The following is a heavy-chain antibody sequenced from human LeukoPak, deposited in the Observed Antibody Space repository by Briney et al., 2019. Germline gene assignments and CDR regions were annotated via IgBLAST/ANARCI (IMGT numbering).Heavy chain of an antibody. Sequence: GESLKISCKGSGYSFTSHWIGWVRQMPGKGLEWMGIIYPGDSDTRYNPSFQGQVTISADKSISIAYLQRSSLKASDTAMYYCATRSDSGYEYFDNWGQGTLVTVSA. V-gene: IGHV5-51*01. J-gene: IGHJ4*02. CDR1: GYSFTSHW. CDR3: ATRSDSGYEYFDN. D-gene: IGHD5-12*01. CDR2: IYPGDSDT.